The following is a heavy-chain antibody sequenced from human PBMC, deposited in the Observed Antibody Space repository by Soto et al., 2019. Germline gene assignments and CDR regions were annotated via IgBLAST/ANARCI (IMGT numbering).Heavy chain of an antibody. CDR2: ISAYNGNT. V-gene: IGHV1-18*01. Sequence: ASVKVSCKASGYTFTSYGISWVRQAPGQGLEWMGWISAYNGNTNYAQKLQGRVTMTTDTSTSTAYMELRSLRSDDTAVYYCARDRRGIAVAGSSLWFDPWGQGTLVTVS. D-gene: IGHD6-19*01. CDR3: ARDRRGIAVAGSSLWFDP. J-gene: IGHJ5*02. CDR1: GYTFTSYG.